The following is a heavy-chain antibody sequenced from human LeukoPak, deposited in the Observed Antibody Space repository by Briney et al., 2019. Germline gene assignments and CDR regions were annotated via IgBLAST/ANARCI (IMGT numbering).Heavy chain of an antibody. Sequence: SETLSLTCTVSGGSISSSSYYWGWIRQPPGKGLEWIGYIYYSGSTNYNPSLKSRVTISVDTSKNQFSLKLSSVTAADTAVYYCARDYGDYGGAFDIWGQGTMVTVSS. D-gene: IGHD4-17*01. J-gene: IGHJ3*02. CDR2: IYYSGST. CDR3: ARDYGDYGGAFDI. CDR1: GGSISSSSYY. V-gene: IGHV4-61*05.